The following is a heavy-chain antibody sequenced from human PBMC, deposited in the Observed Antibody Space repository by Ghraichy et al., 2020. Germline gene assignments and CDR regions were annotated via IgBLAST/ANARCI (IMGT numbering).Heavy chain of an antibody. CDR3: ARGVPHFDY. CDR1: GCSISSYY. V-gene: IGHV4-59*01. CDR2: ICYSGST. D-gene: IGHD2-2*01. J-gene: IGHJ4*02. Sequence: SETLSLTCTVSGCSISSYYWSWIRQPPGKGLEWIGYICYSGSTNYNPALKSRVTISVDTSQNQFSLKLSTVPAADTAVYYCARGVPHFDYWGQGTLVTVSS.